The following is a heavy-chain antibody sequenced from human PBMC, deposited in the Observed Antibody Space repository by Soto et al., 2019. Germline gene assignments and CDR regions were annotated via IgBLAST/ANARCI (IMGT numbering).Heavy chain of an antibody. J-gene: IGHJ4*02. Sequence: IGWVRQMPGKGLEWMGIIYPGDSDTRYSPSFQGQVTISADKSISTAYLQWSSLKASDTAMYYCARTYYYDSSGYYFDYWGQGTLVTVSS. D-gene: IGHD3-22*01. CDR3: ARTYYYDSSGYYFDY. V-gene: IGHV5-51*01. CDR2: IYPGDSDT.